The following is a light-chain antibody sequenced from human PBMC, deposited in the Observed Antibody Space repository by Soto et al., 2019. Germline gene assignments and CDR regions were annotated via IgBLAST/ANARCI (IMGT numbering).Light chain of an antibody. CDR2: GAF. J-gene: IGKJ1*01. Sequence: DIQMTQYPSSVAAAVGDRVTITCRASQGISTWLAWYQHKPGTAPKLIIFGAFSLQRGVPSRFAGSGSGTDFTLTIKSLQPEDVATYYCQQVTTLPRTFGQGTKVEIK. V-gene: IGKV1-12*01. CDR1: QGISTW. CDR3: QQVTTLPRT.